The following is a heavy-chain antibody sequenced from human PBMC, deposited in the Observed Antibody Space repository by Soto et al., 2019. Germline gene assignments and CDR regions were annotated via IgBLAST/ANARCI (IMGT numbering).Heavy chain of an antibody. CDR2: TYYRSKWYN. CDR1: GDSGSSNSAA. Sequence: SQTLSLTCAISGDSGSSNSAAWNWIRQSPSRGLEWLGRTYYRSKWYNDYAVSVKSRITINPDTSKNQFSLQLNSVTPEDTAVYYCARDWGELLPSYYYYGMDVWGQGTTVTVSS. D-gene: IGHD1-26*01. V-gene: IGHV6-1*01. CDR3: ARDWGELLPSYYYYGMDV. J-gene: IGHJ6*02.